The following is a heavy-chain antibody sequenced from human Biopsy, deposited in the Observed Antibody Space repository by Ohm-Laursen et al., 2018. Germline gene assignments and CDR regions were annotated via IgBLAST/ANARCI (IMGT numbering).Heavy chain of an antibody. Sequence: SLRLSCAASGFTFNSHEMNWVRQAPGKGLEWISYITGSSSTIYYADSVKGRFTISRDNAKNSLYLQRNSLRAEDTAVYYCTRLAYYYYHGMDVWGQGTTVTVSS. CDR1: GFTFNSHE. V-gene: IGHV3-48*03. CDR3: TRLAYYYYHGMDV. CDR2: ITGSSSTI. D-gene: IGHD2-21*01. J-gene: IGHJ6*02.